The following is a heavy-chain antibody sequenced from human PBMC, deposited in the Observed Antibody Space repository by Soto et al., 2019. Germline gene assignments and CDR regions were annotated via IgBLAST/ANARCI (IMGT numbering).Heavy chain of an antibody. Sequence: ASVRVSGKASGYTFTSYAMHWVRQAPGQRLEWMGWINAGNGNTKYSQKFQGRVTITRDTSASTAYMELSSLRSEDTAVYYCARDRIVVPAARRYGMDVWGQGTTVTVSS. CDR3: ARDRIVVPAARRYGMDV. V-gene: IGHV1-3*01. CDR1: GYTFTSYA. CDR2: INAGNGNT. D-gene: IGHD2-2*01. J-gene: IGHJ6*02.